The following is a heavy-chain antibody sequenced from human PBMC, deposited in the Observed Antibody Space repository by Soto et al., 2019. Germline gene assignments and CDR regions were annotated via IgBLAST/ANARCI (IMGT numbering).Heavy chain of an antibody. Sequence: GGSLRLSCAASGFTFSSYGMHWVRQAPGKGLEWVAVIWYDGSNKYYADSVKGRFTMSRDNSKNTRYLQMNSLRAEDTAVYYCARESIGDILTGYYKYYYYYGMDVWGQGTTVTVSS. CDR1: GFTFSSYG. CDR2: IWYDGSNK. V-gene: IGHV3-33*01. J-gene: IGHJ6*02. CDR3: ARESIGDILTGYYKYYYYYGMDV. D-gene: IGHD3-9*01.